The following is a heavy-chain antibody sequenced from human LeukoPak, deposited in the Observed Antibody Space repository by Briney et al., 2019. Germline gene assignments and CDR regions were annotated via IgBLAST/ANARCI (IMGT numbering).Heavy chain of an antibody. V-gene: IGHV3-30*02. CDR1: GFTFSNYG. CDR3: IYDSSGLTGDAFDI. Sequence: PGGSLRLSCAASGFTFSNYGMHWVRQAPGKGLEWVAFVRYDETTKFYADSVKGRFTISRDNSKNTLYLQMNSLRAEDTAVYYCIYDSSGLTGDAFDIWGQGTMVTVSS. CDR2: VRYDETTK. D-gene: IGHD3-22*01. J-gene: IGHJ3*02.